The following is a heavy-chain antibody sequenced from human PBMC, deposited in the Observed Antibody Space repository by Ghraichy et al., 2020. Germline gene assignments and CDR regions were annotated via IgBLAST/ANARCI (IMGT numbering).Heavy chain of an antibody. CDR3: ARSAYSSSWYPHFYYMDV. J-gene: IGHJ6*03. Sequence: LSLTCAASGFTFSPYVMTWVRQAPGKGLEWVSGISGSGGNTYFAASVTGRFTISRDNSENTLFLQMNSLRAEDTAVYYCARSAYSSSWYPHFYYMDVWGKGTAVTVSS. CDR1: GFTFSPYV. CDR2: ISGSGGNT. D-gene: IGHD6-13*01. V-gene: IGHV3-23*01.